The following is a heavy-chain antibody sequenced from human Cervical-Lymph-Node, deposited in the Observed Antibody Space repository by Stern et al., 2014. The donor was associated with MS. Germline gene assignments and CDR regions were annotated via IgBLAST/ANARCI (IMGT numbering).Heavy chain of an antibody. D-gene: IGHD4-23*01. CDR2: ISSGGSYI. CDR1: GFTVSSYS. Sequence: QLVQSGGGLVKPGGSLRLSCAASGFTVSSYSMNWVRQAPGKGRERVASISSGGSYIYYADSLKGRFTISRDNAKNSLYLQMNSLRAEDTAVYYCARGRGGNYRYYFDYWGQGTLVTVSS. CDR3: ARGRGGNYRYYFDY. J-gene: IGHJ4*02. V-gene: IGHV3-21*01.